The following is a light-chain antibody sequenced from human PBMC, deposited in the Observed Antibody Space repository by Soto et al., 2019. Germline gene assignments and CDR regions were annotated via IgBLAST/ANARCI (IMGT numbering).Light chain of an antibody. CDR1: QSVSSN. V-gene: IGKV3-15*01. CDR3: KQYNNWPPLT. J-gene: IGKJ4*01. Sequence: EIVMTQSPATLSVSQGERATLSCRASQSVSSNLAWYQQKPGQAPRLLIYGASIRATGIPARFSGSGSGTEFTLTISSLQSEDFAVYYCKQYNNWPPLTFGGGTKVEIK. CDR2: GAS.